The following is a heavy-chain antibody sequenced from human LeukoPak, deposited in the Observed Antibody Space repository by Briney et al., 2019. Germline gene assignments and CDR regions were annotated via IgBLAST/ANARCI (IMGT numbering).Heavy chain of an antibody. D-gene: IGHD3-22*01. J-gene: IGHJ4*02. Sequence: ASVKVSCKASGYTFTSYAMHWVRQAPGQRLEWMGWINAGNGNTKYSQKFQGRVTITRDTSASTAYMELSSLRSEDTAVYYCAGDSSGYYYANYWGQGTLVTVSS. CDR1: GYTFTSYA. CDR2: INAGNGNT. V-gene: IGHV1-3*01. CDR3: AGDSSGYYYANY.